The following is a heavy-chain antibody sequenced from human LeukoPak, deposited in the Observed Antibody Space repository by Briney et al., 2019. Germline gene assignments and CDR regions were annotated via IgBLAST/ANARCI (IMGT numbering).Heavy chain of an antibody. CDR1: GFTFSNYA. CDR2: IWYDGSNK. V-gene: IGHV3-33*01. J-gene: IGHJ4*02. D-gene: IGHD2-15*01. Sequence: PGRSLRLSCAASGFTFSNYAMHWVRQAPGKGLEWVAVIWYDGSNKYYADSLKGRFTSSRDNFKNTLYLEMNSLRAEDTAVYYCARGGTWWGQGTLVTVSS. CDR3: ARGGTW.